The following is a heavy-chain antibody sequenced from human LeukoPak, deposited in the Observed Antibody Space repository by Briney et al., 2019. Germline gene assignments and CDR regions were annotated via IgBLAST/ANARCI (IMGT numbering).Heavy chain of an antibody. J-gene: IGHJ4*02. CDR2: INYSGST. CDR3: ARRYSYGPHFDY. V-gene: IGHV4-39*01. D-gene: IGHD5-18*01. CDR1: GGSISSSSYY. Sequence: SETLSLTCTVSGGSISSSSYYWGWIRQPPGKGLEWIGSINYSGSTYYNPSLKSRVTISVDTSKNQCSLKLSSVTAADTAVYYCARRYSYGPHFDYWGQGTLVTVSS.